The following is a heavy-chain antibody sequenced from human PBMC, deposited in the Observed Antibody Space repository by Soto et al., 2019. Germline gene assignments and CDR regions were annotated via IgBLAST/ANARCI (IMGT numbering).Heavy chain of an antibody. CDR3: VKGGWLDF. J-gene: IGHJ5*01. V-gene: IGHV3-23*01. CDR2: ISDDSSRT. CDR1: GFTFSSFE. D-gene: IGHD3-16*01. Sequence: EVQLLESGGGLVQTGGSLRLSCEASGFTFSSFEMSWVRQAPGRGLEWVAFISDDSSRTYYADAVKGRFTVSRDNSKYTLYLQMNSLTAEDTAVYACVKGGWLDFWGKGALVTVSS.